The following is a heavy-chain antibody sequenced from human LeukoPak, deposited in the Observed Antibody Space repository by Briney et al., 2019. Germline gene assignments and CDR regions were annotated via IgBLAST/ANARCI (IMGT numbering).Heavy chain of an antibody. J-gene: IGHJ4*02. CDR2: INPNSGGT. D-gene: IGHD2-15*01. V-gene: IGHV1-2*02. CDR3: AREDCSGGSCYED. Sequence: ASVKVSCKASGYTFTGYYMHWVRQAPGQGLEWMGWINPNSGGTNYAQKFQGRVTMTRDTSISTAYMELSSLRSEDTAVYYCAREDCSGGSCYEDWGQGTLVTVSS. CDR1: GYTFTGYY.